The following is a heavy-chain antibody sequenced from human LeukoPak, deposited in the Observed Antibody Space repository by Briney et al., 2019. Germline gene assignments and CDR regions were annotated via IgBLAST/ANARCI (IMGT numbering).Heavy chain of an antibody. CDR2: ISSSSSYI. CDR1: GFTFSSYS. CDR3: AREGAQLEMDNYYYYYGMDV. D-gene: IGHD5-24*01. Sequence: PGGSLRLSCAASGFTFSSYSMNWVRQAPGKGLEWVSSISSSSSYIYYADSVKGRFTISRDNAKNSLYLQMNSLRAEDTAVYYCAREGAQLEMDNYYYYYGMDVWGQGTTVTVSS. J-gene: IGHJ6*02. V-gene: IGHV3-21*01.